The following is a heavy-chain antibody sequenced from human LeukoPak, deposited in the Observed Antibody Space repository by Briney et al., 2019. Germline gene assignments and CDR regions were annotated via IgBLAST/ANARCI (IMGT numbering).Heavy chain of an antibody. CDR3: ATATSYYDSRGYYYPDY. V-gene: IGHV1-69-2*01. CDR1: GYTFTDYY. Sequence: ASVKLSCKASGYTFTDYYIHWVHQAPGKGLEWMGRVDPEDGERKYAEKFQGRVTITADTSTDTAYMELSSLRSEDTAVYYCATATSYYDSRGYYYPDYWGQGTLVTVSS. J-gene: IGHJ4*02. D-gene: IGHD3-22*01. CDR2: VDPEDGER.